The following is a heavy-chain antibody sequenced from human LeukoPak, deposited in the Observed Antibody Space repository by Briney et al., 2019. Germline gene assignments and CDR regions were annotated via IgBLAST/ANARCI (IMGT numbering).Heavy chain of an antibody. J-gene: IGHJ4*02. V-gene: IGHV4-4*02. CDR2: ISHSGST. Sequence: PSETLSLTCAVSGASISSGPWWTWVRQPPGKGLEWIGEISHSGSTNYNPSLKSRVTMSVDKSKNQFSLKLSSVTAADTAVYYRARANYEPLDCWGQGTLVTVSS. CDR1: GASISSGPW. D-gene: IGHD1-7*01. CDR3: ARANYEPLDC.